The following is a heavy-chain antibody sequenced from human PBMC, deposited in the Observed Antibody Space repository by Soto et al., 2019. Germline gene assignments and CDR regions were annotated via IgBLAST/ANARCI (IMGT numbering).Heavy chain of an antibody. D-gene: IGHD1-26*01. CDR3: ARRRIVPTTNFDY. J-gene: IGHJ4*02. CDR2: IFHTGAT. Sequence: GTLSLTCTVSGGSITSSSFYGGWIREPPGKGLEWIGHIFHTGATYYNPTLKSRLRMSVDTSKNQFSLNLSSVTATDTAVYYCARRRIVPTTNFDYWGQGTLVTVSS. CDR1: GGSITSSSFY. V-gene: IGHV4-39*01.